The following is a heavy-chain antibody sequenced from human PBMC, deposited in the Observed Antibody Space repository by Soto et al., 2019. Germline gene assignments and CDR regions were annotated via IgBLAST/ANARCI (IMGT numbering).Heavy chain of an antibody. J-gene: IGHJ6*02. CDR3: ARILSGSFLSYYYYGVDV. CDR2: ISTYNDNT. CDR1: GYTFINYG. D-gene: IGHD1-26*01. Sequence: GASVKVSCKASGYTFINYGISWVRQAPGQGLEWMGWISTYNDNTRYAQRFQGRVTMTTDTSTSTAYMELRSLRSDDTAVYYCARILSGSFLSYYYYGVDVWGQGTTVTVSS. V-gene: IGHV1-18*01.